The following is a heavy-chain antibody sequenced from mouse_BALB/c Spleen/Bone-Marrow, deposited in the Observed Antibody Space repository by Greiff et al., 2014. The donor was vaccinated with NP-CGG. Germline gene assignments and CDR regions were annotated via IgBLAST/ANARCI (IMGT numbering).Heavy chain of an antibody. V-gene: IGHV5-4*02. Sequence: EVQLVESGGGLVKPGGSLKLSCAASGFTFSDFYMFWFRQTPEKRLEWVATISNGGTYTYYPDSVKGRFTISRDNAKNNLYLQMSSLKSEDTAMYYCARSGDRYGAMDYWGQGTSVTVTS. CDR2: ISNGGTYT. CDR3: ARSGDRYGAMDY. D-gene: IGHD1-1*02. J-gene: IGHJ4*01. CDR1: GFTFSDFY.